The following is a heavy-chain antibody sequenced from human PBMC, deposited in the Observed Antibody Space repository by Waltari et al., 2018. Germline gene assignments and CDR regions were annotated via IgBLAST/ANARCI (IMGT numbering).Heavy chain of an antibody. CDR2: MNPNSGNT. J-gene: IGHJ6*02. Sequence: QVQLVQSGAEVKKPGASVKVSCKASGYTFTSYDINWVRQATGQGLEWMGWMNPNSGNTGYAQKFQGRVTITRNTSISTAYMELSSLRSEDTAVYYCARGKWLGLYYYYGMDVWGQGTTVTVSS. D-gene: IGHD6-19*01. V-gene: IGHV1-8*03. CDR3: ARGKWLGLYYYYGMDV. CDR1: GYTFTSYD.